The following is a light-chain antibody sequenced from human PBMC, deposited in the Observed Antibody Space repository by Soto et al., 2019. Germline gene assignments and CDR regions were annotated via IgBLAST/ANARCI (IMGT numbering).Light chain of an antibody. Sequence: QPLLTQPPAASGSPGQSVTISCTGTSSDVGGYNYVSWYQQHPGKAPKLMIYEVSKRPSGVPDRFSGSKSGNTASLTVSGLQAEDEADYYCSSYAGSNVFGTGTKVTVL. CDR2: EVS. CDR1: SSDVGGYNY. J-gene: IGLJ1*01. V-gene: IGLV2-8*01. CDR3: SSYAGSNV.